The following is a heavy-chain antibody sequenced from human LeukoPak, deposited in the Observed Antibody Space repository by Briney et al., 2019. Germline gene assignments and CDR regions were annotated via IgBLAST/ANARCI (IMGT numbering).Heavy chain of an antibody. CDR2: INHSGST. V-gene: IGHV4-34*01. J-gene: IGHJ4*02. Sequence: SETLSLTCAVYGGSFSGYYWSWIRQPPGKGLEWIGEINHSGSTNYNPSPKSRVTISVDTSKNQFSLKLSSVTAADTAVYYCARVGLAVSPIDYWGQGTLVTVSS. CDR3: ARVGLAVSPIDY. D-gene: IGHD4-17*01. CDR1: GGSFSGYY.